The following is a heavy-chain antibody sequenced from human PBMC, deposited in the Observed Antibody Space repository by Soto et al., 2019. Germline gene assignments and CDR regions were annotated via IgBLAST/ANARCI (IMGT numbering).Heavy chain of an antibody. D-gene: IGHD3-9*01. Sequence: GGSLRLSCAASGFTFSSYGMHWVRQAPGKGLEWVAVIWYDGSNKYYADSVKDRFTISRDNSKNTLYLQMNSLRAEDTAVYYCARTGILTGPIDYWGQGTLVTVSS. CDR3: ARTGILTGPIDY. CDR2: IWYDGSNK. CDR1: GFTFSSYG. J-gene: IGHJ4*02. V-gene: IGHV3-33*01.